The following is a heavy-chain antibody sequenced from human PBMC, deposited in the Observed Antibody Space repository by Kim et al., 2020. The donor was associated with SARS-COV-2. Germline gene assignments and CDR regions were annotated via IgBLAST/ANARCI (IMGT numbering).Heavy chain of an antibody. Sequence: GGSLRLSCAASGFTFSNAWMSWVRQAPGKGLEWVGRMKSKTDGRITVYAAPVKGRFTISRDDSKNSLYLHMNRPKTEDTAVYYRTTDLTGMHYYYYGMDV. J-gene: IGHJ6*01. D-gene: IGHD7-27*01. CDR1: GFTFSNAW. CDR2: MKSKTDGRIT. V-gene: IGHV3-15*01. CDR3: TTDLTGMHYYYYGMDV.